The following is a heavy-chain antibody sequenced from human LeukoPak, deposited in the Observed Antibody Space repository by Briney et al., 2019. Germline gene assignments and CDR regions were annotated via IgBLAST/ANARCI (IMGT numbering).Heavy chain of an antibody. D-gene: IGHD3-10*01. CDR3: ARAVGHGSGSPRMDV. V-gene: IGHV3-48*01. Sequence: PGGSLRLSCAASGFTFSSHSMNWVRQAPGKGLEWVSYIFSSSSTIYYADSVKGRFTISRDNAKNSLYLQMNSLRADDTAVYYCARAVGHGSGSPRMDVWGNGTTVTVSS. CDR1: GFTFSSHS. J-gene: IGHJ6*04. CDR2: IFSSSSTI.